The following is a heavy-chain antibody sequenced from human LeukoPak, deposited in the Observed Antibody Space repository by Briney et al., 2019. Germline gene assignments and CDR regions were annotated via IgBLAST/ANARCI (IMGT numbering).Heavy chain of an antibody. Sequence: GGSLRLSCAASGFTFRSYSMSWVRQAPGKGLEWVSSISKSNSYIYYADSVKGRFTISRDNAKNSLSLQMNSLRAEDTAVYYCARGGYCNSTSCYVIDWGQGTPVTVSS. CDR2: ISKSNSYI. V-gene: IGHV3-21*01. J-gene: IGHJ4*02. CDR1: GFTFRSYS. CDR3: ARGGYCNSTSCYVID. D-gene: IGHD2-2*01.